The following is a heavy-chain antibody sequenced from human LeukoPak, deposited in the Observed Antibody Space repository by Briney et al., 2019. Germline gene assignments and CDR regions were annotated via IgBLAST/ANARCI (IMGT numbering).Heavy chain of an antibody. Sequence: SVKVSCKASGGTFSSYAISWVRQATGQGLEWMGGIIPIFGTANYAQKFQGRVTITADESTSTAYMELSSLRSEDTAVYYCARESSSWKLNWFDPWGQGTLVTVSS. J-gene: IGHJ5*02. D-gene: IGHD6-13*01. V-gene: IGHV1-69*01. CDR2: IIPIFGTA. CDR1: GGTFSSYA. CDR3: ARESSSWKLNWFDP.